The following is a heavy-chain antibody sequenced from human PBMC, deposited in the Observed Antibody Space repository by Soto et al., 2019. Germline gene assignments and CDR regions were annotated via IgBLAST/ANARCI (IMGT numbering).Heavy chain of an antibody. J-gene: IGHJ6*02. Sequence: ASVKVSCKASGFTFTSSAVQWVRQARGQRLEWIGWIVVGSGNTNYAQKFQERVTITRDMSTSTAYMELSSLRSEDTAVYYCAAASHDYGDYYDGMDVWGQGTTVPGSS. CDR3: AAASHDYGDYYDGMDV. V-gene: IGHV1-58*01. CDR1: GFTFTSSA. D-gene: IGHD4-17*01. CDR2: IVVGSGNT.